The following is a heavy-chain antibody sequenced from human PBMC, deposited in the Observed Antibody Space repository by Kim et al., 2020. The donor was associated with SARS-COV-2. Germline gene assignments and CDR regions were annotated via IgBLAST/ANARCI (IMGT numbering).Heavy chain of an antibody. V-gene: IGHV3-33*06. Sequence: SDGSNKYYADSVKGRFTISRDNSKSILFLQMNSLRAEDTAVYYCANFESWGQGTLVTVSS. J-gene: IGHJ4*02. CDR3: ANFES. CDR2: SDGSNK.